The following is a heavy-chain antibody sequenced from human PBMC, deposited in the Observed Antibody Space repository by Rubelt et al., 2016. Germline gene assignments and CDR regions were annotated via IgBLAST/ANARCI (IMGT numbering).Heavy chain of an antibody. CDR3: ARVMITFGGVIEVGWFDP. D-gene: IGHD3-16*02. J-gene: IGHJ5*02. CDR1: GHTFTSYA. CDR2: INAGNGNT. V-gene: IGHV1-3*01. Sequence: QVQLVQSGAEVKKPGASVKVSCKASGHTFTSYAMHWVRQAPGQRLEWLVWINAGNGNTKYSQKFQGKVTITRDTSASTAYMERSSRRSDDTAVYYCARVMITFGGVIEVGWFDPWGQGTLVTVSS.